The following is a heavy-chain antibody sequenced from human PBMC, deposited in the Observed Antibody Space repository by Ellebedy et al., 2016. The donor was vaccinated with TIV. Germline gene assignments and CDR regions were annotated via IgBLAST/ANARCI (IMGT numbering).Heavy chain of an antibody. V-gene: IGHV5-51*01. D-gene: IGHD6-13*01. CDR2: RSCGAADS. Sequence: GESLKISCRDSGHIFSSTYWIAWVRQKPGKGLEWMGMRSCGAADSRYSPSFAGQVTMSADRSTNTAYLQWSSLKASDTAMYYCATWLDSRWTDFDAWGQGTLVTISS. CDR3: ATWLDSRWTDFDA. J-gene: IGHJ4*02. CDR1: GHIFSSTYW.